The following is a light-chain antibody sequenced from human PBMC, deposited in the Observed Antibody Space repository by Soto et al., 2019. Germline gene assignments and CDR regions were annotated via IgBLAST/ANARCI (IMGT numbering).Light chain of an antibody. CDR2: DAS. V-gene: IGKV3D-20*02. CDR1: QSVSSSY. J-gene: IGKJ5*01. Sequence: EIVLTQSPGTLSLSPEERATLSCRASQSVSSSYLAWYQQKPGQAPRLLIYDASNRVTGIPARFSGSGSGTDFTLTISSLEPEDSAVYYCQQRHMWPITFGQGTRLEIK. CDR3: QQRHMWPIT.